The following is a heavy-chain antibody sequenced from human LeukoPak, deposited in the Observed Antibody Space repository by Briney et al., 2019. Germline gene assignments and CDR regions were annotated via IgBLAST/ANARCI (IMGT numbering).Heavy chain of an antibody. Sequence: GESLKISCKASGYRFPSYWITWVRQMPGKGLEWKGGIDPIDSYTTYSPSFQGYVTIPADKSIATVYLQWSSLKASDTAMYYCARARVDTAMADFDYWGQGTLVTVSS. CDR1: GYRFPSYW. J-gene: IGHJ4*02. D-gene: IGHD5-18*01. CDR2: IDPIDSYT. CDR3: ARARVDTAMADFDY. V-gene: IGHV5-10-1*01.